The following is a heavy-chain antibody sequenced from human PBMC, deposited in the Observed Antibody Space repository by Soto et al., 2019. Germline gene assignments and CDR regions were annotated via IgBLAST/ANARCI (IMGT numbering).Heavy chain of an antibody. CDR2: IYYSGST. Sequence: SETLSLTCTVSGGSISSGDYYWSWIRQPPGKGLEWIGYIYYSGSTYYNPSLKSRVTISVDTSKNQFSLKLSSVTAADTAVYYCARGTPTDSSGYYYFLGAFDIWGQGTMVTVSS. J-gene: IGHJ3*02. CDR3: ARGTPTDSSGYYYFLGAFDI. CDR1: GGSISSGDYY. V-gene: IGHV4-30-4*01. D-gene: IGHD3-22*01.